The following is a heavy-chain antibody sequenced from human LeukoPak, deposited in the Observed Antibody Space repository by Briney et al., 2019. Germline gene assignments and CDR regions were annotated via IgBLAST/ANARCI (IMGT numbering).Heavy chain of an antibody. J-gene: IGHJ4*02. Sequence: GGSLRLSCAASGFTFSNAWMSWVRQAPGKGLEWVGRIKSKTDGGTTDYAAPVKGRFTISRDDSKNTLYLQMSSLKTEDTAVYYCTIQVGATTFDYWGQGTLVTVSS. V-gene: IGHV3-15*01. CDR2: IKSKTDGGTT. CDR1: GFTFSNAW. D-gene: IGHD1-26*01. CDR3: TIQVGATTFDY.